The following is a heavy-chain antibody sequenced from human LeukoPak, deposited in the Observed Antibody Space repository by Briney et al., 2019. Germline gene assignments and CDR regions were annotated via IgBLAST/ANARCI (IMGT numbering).Heavy chain of an antibody. V-gene: IGHV3-30*04. CDR1: GFTFSSYA. Sequence: GRSLRLSCAASGFTFSSYAMHWVRQAPGKGLEWVAVISYDGSNKYYAESVKGRFTISRDISKNTLFLQMDSLRAEDTAIYYCAKTSYFDSSGDKPYTTHFDYWGQGTLVTVSS. J-gene: IGHJ4*02. CDR3: AKTSYFDSSGDKPYTTHFDY. D-gene: IGHD3-22*01. CDR2: ISYDGSNK.